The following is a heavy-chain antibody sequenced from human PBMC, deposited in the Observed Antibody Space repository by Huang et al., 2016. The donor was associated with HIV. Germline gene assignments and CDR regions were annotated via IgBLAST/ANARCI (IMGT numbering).Heavy chain of an antibody. J-gene: IGHJ4*02. CDR1: GGTFSKYA. CDR2: IIPMFGTP. CDR3: ARGQLGSYGDYDVLY. D-gene: IGHD4-17*01. V-gene: IGHV1-69*13. Sequence: QVQLVQSGAEVKTPGSSVKVSCKASGGTFSKYAISWVRQAPGQGFEWMGGIIPMFGTPNYARKFQGRVTITADGSTSTTYVEVSSLRSEDTALYYCARGQLGSYGDYDVLYWGQGTLVTVSS.